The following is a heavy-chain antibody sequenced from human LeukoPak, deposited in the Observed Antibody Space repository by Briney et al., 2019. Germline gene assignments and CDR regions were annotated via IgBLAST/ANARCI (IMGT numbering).Heavy chain of an antibody. V-gene: IGHV1-3*03. D-gene: IGHD3-10*01. CDR3: GSGSYYPDY. CDR2: INAGNGNT. Sequence: ASVKVSCKASGYTFTSYAMHWVRQAPGRRLEWMGWINAGNGNTKYSQEFQGRVTITRDTSASTAYMDMAVYYCARSAVRTYGSGSYYPDYWGQGALVTVSS. CDR1: GYTFTSYA. J-gene: IGHJ4*02.